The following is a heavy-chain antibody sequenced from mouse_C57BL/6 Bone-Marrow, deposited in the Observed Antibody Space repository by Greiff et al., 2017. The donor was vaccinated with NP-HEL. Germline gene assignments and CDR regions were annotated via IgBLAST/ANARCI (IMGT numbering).Heavy chain of an antibody. D-gene: IGHD4-1*01. Sequence: QVQLQQSGPELKKPGETVKISCKASGYTFTTYGMSWVKQAPGKGLKWMGWINTYSGVPTYADDFKGRFAFSLETSASTAYLQINNLKNEDTATYFCARLLGRTDWYFDVWGTGTTVTVSS. CDR3: ARLLGRTDWYFDV. V-gene: IGHV9-3*01. CDR1: GYTFTTYG. J-gene: IGHJ1*03. CDR2: INTYSGVP.